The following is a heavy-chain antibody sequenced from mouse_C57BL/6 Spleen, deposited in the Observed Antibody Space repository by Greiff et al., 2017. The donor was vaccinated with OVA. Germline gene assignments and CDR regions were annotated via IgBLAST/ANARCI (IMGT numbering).Heavy chain of an antibody. J-gene: IGHJ2*01. V-gene: IGHV1-61*01. CDR1: GYTFTSYW. D-gene: IGHD2-3*01. Sequence: VQLQQPGAELVRPGSSVKLSCKASGYTFTSYWMDWVKQRPGQGLEWIGNIYPSDSETHYNQKFKDKATLTVDKSSSTAYMQLSSLTSEDSAVYYCARPLYDGYYDYWGQGTTLTVSS. CDR2: IYPSDSET. CDR3: ARPLYDGYYDY.